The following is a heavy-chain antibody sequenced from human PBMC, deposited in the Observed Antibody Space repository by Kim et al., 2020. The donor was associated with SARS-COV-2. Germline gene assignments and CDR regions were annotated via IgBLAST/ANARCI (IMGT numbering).Heavy chain of an antibody. CDR3: ARDLGYTHSGSVNWFDP. J-gene: IGHJ5*02. Sequence: GGSLRLSCAASGFTFSSYAMHWVRQAPGKGLEWVAVISYDGSNKYYADSVKGRFTISRDNSKNTLYLQMNSLRAEDTAVYYCARDLGYTHSGSVNWFDPWGQGTLVTVSS. CDR1: GFTFSSYA. D-gene: IGHD1-26*01. V-gene: IGHV3-30*04. CDR2: ISYDGSNK.